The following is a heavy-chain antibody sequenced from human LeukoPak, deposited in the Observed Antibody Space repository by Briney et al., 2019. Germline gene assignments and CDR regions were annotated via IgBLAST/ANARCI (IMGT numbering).Heavy chain of an antibody. CDR1: GFTYSIYW. J-gene: IGHJ4*02. D-gene: IGHD6-19*01. CDR3: ARAPRAVAGDY. CDR2: IKEDGGEK. V-gene: IGHV3-7*01. Sequence: GGSLRLSCAASGFTYSIYWMSWVRQAPGKGLEWVANIKEDGGEKYYVDSVKGRFTISRDNTKNSVYLQMSSLRAEDTAVYYCARAPRAVAGDYWGQGTLVTVSS.